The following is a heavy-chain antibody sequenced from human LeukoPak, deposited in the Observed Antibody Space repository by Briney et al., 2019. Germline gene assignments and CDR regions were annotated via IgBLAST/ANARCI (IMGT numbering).Heavy chain of an antibody. J-gene: IGHJ3*01. CDR1: EFDFSSHA. D-gene: IGHD6-6*01. CDR2: ISISGSKT. CDR3: ARSSYSSSSSV. Sequence: GGSLRLSCAASEFDFSSHAMTWVRQAPGKGLEWVSAISISGSKTYYADSVKGRFTISRDNAKNSLYLQINSLRAEDTAVYYCARSSYSSSSSVWGQGTMVTVSS. V-gene: IGHV3-23*01.